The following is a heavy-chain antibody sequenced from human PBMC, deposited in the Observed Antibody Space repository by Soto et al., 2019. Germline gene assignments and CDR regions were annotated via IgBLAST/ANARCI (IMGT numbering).Heavy chain of an antibody. CDR3: VRDRYSSSGWFDP. V-gene: IGHV6-1*01. J-gene: IGHJ5*02. D-gene: IGHD3-10*01. CDR2: TYYRSRFFS. CDR1: GDSVSSYSAA. Sequence: SQTLSLTCAISGDSVSSYSAAWNWIRQSPSGGLEWLGRTYYRSRFFSDYAESVKSRIIINPDTSKNQFSLQLKSVAPEDTAVYYCVRDRYSSSGWFDPWGQGTPVTVSS.